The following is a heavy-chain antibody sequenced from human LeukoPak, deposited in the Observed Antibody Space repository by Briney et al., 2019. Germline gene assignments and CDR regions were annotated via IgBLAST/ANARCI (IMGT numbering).Heavy chain of an antibody. Sequence: GESLKISCKGSGYSLTSYWIGWVRQMPGKGLEWMGIIYPGDSDTRYSPSFQGQVTISADKSISTAYLQWGSLKASDTAMYYCAKGYCSSTSCLDAFDIWGQGTMVTVSS. D-gene: IGHD2-2*01. J-gene: IGHJ3*02. V-gene: IGHV5-51*01. CDR1: GYSLTSYW. CDR2: IYPGDSDT. CDR3: AKGYCSSTSCLDAFDI.